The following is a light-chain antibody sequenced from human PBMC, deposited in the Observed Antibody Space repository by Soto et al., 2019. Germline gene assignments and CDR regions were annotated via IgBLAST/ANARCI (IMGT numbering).Light chain of an antibody. J-gene: IGKJ5*01. CDR2: DVF. CDR3: QQYDSWSPIT. Sequence: EIVLTQSPATLSVSPGERATLSCRASQSINNKLVWYQQKPGQAPRLLMSDVFTRAPGIPARFSGSGSGTEFTLTISSLQSEDFAVYYCQQYDSWSPITFGQGTRLEI. V-gene: IGKV3-15*01. CDR1: QSINNK.